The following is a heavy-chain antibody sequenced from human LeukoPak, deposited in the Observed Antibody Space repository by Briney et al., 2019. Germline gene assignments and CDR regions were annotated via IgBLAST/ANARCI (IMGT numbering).Heavy chain of an antibody. D-gene: IGHD6-13*01. CDR2: MNPNSGNT. V-gene: IGHV1-8*01. CDR3: AREQQLYRNWFDP. CDR1: GYTFTSYD. J-gene: IGHJ5*02. Sequence: ASVKVSCKASGYTFTSYDINWVRPATGQGLECMGWMNPNSGNTGYAQKFQGRVTMTRNTSISTAYMELSSLRSEDTAVYYCAREQQLYRNWFDPWGQGTLVTVSS.